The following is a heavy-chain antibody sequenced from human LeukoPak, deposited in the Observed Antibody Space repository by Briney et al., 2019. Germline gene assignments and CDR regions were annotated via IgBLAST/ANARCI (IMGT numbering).Heavy chain of an antibody. CDR2: IYYSGST. D-gene: IGHD3-16*01. CDR1: GGSISSGGYY. J-gene: IGHJ4*02. CDR3: ARDRPAWGSSSGFDY. V-gene: IGHV4-31*03. Sequence: SETLSLTCTVSGGSISSGGYYWSWIRQHPGKGLEWIGYIYYSGSTYYNPSLKSRVTISVDTSKNQCSLKLSSVTAADTAVYYCARDRPAWGSSSGFDYWGQGTLGTVSS.